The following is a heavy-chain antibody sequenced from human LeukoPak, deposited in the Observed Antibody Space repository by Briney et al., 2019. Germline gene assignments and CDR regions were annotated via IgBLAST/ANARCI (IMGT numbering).Heavy chain of an antibody. CDR1: GFTFSSYA. J-gene: IGHJ3*02. Sequence: GGSLRLSCAASGFTFSSYAMSWVRQAPGKGLEWVSAISGSGGSTYYADSVKGRFTISRDNSKNTLYLQMNSLRAEDTAVYYCARHKAAMVHRDDAFDIWGQGTMVTVSS. V-gene: IGHV3-23*01. D-gene: IGHD5-18*01. CDR2: ISGSGGST. CDR3: ARHKAAMVHRDDAFDI.